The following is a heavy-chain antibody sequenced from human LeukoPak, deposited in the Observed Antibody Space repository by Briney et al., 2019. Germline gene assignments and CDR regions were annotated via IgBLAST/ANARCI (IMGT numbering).Heavy chain of an antibody. CDR3: AKCLFQVGYFDY. V-gene: IGHV3-23*01. J-gene: IGHJ4*02. D-gene: IGHD3-16*01. CDR1: GFTFSSYA. CDR2: ISGSGGST. Sequence: PGGSLRLSCAASGFTFSSYAMGWVRQAPGKGLEWVSAISGSGGSTYYADSVKGRFTISRDNSKNTLYLQMNSLRAEDTAVYYCAKCLFQVGYFDYWGQGTLVTVSS.